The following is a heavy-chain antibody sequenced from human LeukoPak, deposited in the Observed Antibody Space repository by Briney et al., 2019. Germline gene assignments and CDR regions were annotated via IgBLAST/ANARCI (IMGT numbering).Heavy chain of an antibody. Sequence: SETLSLTCTVSGGSISSYYWSWIRQPPGKGLEWIGYIYYSGSTNYNPSLKSRVTISVDTSKNQFSLKLSSVTAADTAVYYCAREWEDDAFDIWGQGTMVTVSS. CDR3: AREWEDDAFDI. D-gene: IGHD1-26*01. CDR2: IYYSGST. J-gene: IGHJ3*02. CDR1: GGSISSYY. V-gene: IGHV4-59*12.